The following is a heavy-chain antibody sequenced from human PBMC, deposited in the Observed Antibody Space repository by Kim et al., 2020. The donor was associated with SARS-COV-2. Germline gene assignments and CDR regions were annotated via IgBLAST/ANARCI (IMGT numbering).Heavy chain of an antibody. CDR3: ARDRTDYYDSSGHDAFDI. Sequence: ASVKVSCKASGYTFTSYGISWVRQAPGQGLEWMGWISAYNGNTNYAQKLQGRVTMTTDTSTSTAYMELRSLRSDDTAVYYCARDRTDYYDSSGHDAFDIWGQGTMVTVSS. V-gene: IGHV1-18*01. CDR2: ISAYNGNT. CDR1: GYTFTSYG. D-gene: IGHD3-22*01. J-gene: IGHJ3*02.